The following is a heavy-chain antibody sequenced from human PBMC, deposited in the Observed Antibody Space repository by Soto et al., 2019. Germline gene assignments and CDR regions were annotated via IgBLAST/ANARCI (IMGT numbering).Heavy chain of an antibody. CDR3: ARDIYCSGGSCYPENYYYGMDV. CDR2: ISSSGSTI. CDR1: GVTFSDYY. D-gene: IGHD2-15*01. J-gene: IGHJ6*02. V-gene: IGHV3-11*01. Sequence: XGSLRLSCAASGVTFSDYYMSWIRQAPGKGLEWVSYISSSGSTIYYADSVKGRFTISRDNAKNSLYLQMNSLRAEDTAVYYCARDIYCSGGSCYPENYYYGMDVWGQGSTVTVSS.